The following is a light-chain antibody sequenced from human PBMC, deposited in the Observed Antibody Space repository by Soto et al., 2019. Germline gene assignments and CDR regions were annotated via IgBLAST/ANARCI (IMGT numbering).Light chain of an antibody. CDR2: TAS. CDR3: IQDYNYPLT. Sequence: AIQMTQSPSSLSASLAYRFTITCRASQGIRSELGWYQQKPGKAPNLLIYTASTLQSGVPSRFSGSGSGTDFTLTISSLQPEDFATYYCIQDYNYPLTFGGGTKVDIK. CDR1: QGIRSE. J-gene: IGKJ4*01. V-gene: IGKV1-6*01.